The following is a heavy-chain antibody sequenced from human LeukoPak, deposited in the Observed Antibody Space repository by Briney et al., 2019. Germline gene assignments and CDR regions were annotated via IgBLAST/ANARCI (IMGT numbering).Heavy chain of an antibody. CDR1: GGSISSSSYY. Sequence: SETLSLTCTVSGGSISSSSYYWGWIRQPPGKGLEWLGSIYYSGSTYYNPSLKSRVTISVDTSKNQFSLKLSSVTAADTAVYYCAIHNWNYPPYYYYYMDVWGKGTTVTVSS. D-gene: IGHD1-7*01. V-gene: IGHV4-39*01. J-gene: IGHJ6*03. CDR2: IYYSGST. CDR3: AIHNWNYPPYYYYYMDV.